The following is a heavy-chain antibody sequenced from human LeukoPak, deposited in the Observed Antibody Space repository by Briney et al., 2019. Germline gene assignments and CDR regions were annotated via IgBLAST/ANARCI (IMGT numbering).Heavy chain of an antibody. CDR2: IYPGDSDT. J-gene: IGHJ6*02. CDR1: GYSFTCYW. Sequence: GESLKISCKGSGYSFTCYWIGWVRQMPGKGLEWMGIIYPGDSDTRYSPSFQGQVTISADKSISTAYLQWCSLKASDTAMYYCARHRSGGNSFGYYYGMDVWGQGTTVTVSS. D-gene: IGHD2-15*01. CDR3: ARHRSGGNSFGYYYGMDV. V-gene: IGHV5-51*01.